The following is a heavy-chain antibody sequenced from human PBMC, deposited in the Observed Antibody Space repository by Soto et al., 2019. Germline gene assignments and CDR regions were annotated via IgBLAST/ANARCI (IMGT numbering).Heavy chain of an antibody. Sequence: PGGSLRLSCAASGFTFSSYAMSWVRQAPGKGLEWVSAISGSGGSTYYADSVKGRFTISRDNSKNTLYLQMNSLRAEDTAVYYCAKDQSVRTWYYYYGMDVWGQGTTVTVSS. CDR2: ISGSGGST. CDR3: AKDQSVRTWYYYYGMDV. J-gene: IGHJ6*02. V-gene: IGHV3-23*01. CDR1: GFTFSSYA.